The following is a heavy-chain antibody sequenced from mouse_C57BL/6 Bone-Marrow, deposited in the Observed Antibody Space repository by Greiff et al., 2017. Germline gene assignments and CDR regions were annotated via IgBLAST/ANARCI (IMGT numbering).Heavy chain of an antibody. D-gene: IGHD2-2*01. J-gene: IGHJ2*01. CDR3: ARIYYGDDGFDY. V-gene: IGHV8-12*01. Sequence: QVQLKESGPGILQSSQTLSLTCSFSGFSLSTSGMGVSWISQPSGKGLEWLAHLSWDGDKRYNPSLKRPLTISKETSRNQVFLKLTSVDTADTATYYCARIYYGDDGFDYWGQGTTLTVSS. CDR1: GFSLSTSGMG. CDR2: LSWDGDK.